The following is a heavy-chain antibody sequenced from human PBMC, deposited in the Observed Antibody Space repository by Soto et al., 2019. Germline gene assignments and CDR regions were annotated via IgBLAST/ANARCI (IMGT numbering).Heavy chain of an antibody. CDR3: ARERQWDPLPY. V-gene: IGHV1-18*01. D-gene: IGHD1-26*01. J-gene: IGHJ4*02. CDR1: GYTFRNYG. Sequence: VQLVQSGAEVKKPGASVKVSCEAYGYTFRNYGITWVRQAPGQGLEWIGWVSGYNRNTNYAQKFEDRVTMTTDTSTSIAYLELRRLRIDDTAVYYCARERQWDPLPYWGPGTLFVVS. CDR2: VSGYNRNT.